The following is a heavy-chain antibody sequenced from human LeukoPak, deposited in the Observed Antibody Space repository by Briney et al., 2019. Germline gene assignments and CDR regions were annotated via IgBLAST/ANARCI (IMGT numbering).Heavy chain of an antibody. D-gene: IGHD2-21*02. CDR1: GFTFSDYY. Sequence: GGSLRLSCAASGFTFSDYYMSWIRQAPGKGLEWVSYISSSGSTIYYADSVKGRFTISRDNAKNSLYLQMNSLRAEDTAMYYCARLAYCGGDCYVTFDYWGQGTLVTVSS. V-gene: IGHV3-11*01. CDR2: ISSSGSTI. J-gene: IGHJ4*02. CDR3: ARLAYCGGDCYVTFDY.